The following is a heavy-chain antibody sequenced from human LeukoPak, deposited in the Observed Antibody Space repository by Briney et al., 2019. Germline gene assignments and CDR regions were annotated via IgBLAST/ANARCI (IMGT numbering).Heavy chain of an antibody. D-gene: IGHD3-22*01. Sequence: GGSLRLSCAASGFTFSSNNMNWVRQAPGKGLEWVSSISSSSNYIYYADSVKGRFTISRDNAKNSLYLQMNSLRAEDTAVYYCAKRYYYDSSGSDFDYWGQGTLVTVSS. CDR3: AKRYYYDSSGSDFDY. CDR1: GFTFSSNN. J-gene: IGHJ4*02. V-gene: IGHV3-21*04. CDR2: ISSSSNYI.